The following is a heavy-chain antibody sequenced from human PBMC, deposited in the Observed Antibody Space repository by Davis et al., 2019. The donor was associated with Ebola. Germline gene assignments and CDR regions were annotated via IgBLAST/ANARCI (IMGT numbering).Heavy chain of an antibody. V-gene: IGHV3-43*01. CDR3: AKDRGGGAFDS. CDR1: GFSFNDFA. D-gene: IGHD3-16*01. J-gene: IGHJ4*02. Sequence: GESLKISCAASGFSFNDFAMHWVRRVPGRGLEWVCLITWDGESTFYADSVKGRFTISRDNSKNSLYLKMNSVRSDDTAFYYCAKDRGGGAFDSWGQGTPVTVSS. CDR2: ITWDGEST.